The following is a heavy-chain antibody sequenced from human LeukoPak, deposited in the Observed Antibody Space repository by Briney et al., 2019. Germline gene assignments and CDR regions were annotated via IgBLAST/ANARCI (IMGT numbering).Heavy chain of an antibody. CDR1: GYTLTELS. CDR3: ATDGPANWNYGWNWFDP. Sequence: ASVKVSCKVSGYTLTELSMHWVRQAPGEGLEWMGGFDPEDGETIYAQKFQGRVTMTEDTSTDTAYMELSSLRSEDTAVYYCATDGPANWNYGWNWFDPWGQGTLVTVSS. D-gene: IGHD1-7*01. J-gene: IGHJ5*02. V-gene: IGHV1-24*01. CDR2: FDPEDGET.